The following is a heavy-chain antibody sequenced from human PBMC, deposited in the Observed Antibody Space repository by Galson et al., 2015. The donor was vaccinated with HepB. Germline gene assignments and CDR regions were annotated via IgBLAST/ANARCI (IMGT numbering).Heavy chain of an antibody. D-gene: IGHD3-9*01. CDR3: ARTYYDLLTGYVMYAFDI. V-gene: IGHV1-3*01. J-gene: IGHJ3*02. CDR2: INGDNGNT. CDR1: GYTFTSYA. Sequence: SVKVSCKASGYTFTSYAMHWVRQAPGQRLEWMGWINGDNGNTKYSQKFQGRVTITRDTSASIAYMELSSLRSEDTAIYYCARTYYDLLTGYVMYAFDIWGQGTMVTVSS.